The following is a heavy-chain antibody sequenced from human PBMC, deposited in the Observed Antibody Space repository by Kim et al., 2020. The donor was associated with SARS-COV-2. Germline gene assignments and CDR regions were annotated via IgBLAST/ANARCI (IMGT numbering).Heavy chain of an antibody. CDR3: TTDSMR. CDR1: GIPFSNAW. Sequence: GGSLRLSCAVSGIPFSNAWFNWVRQAPGKGLEWVGRIKSKSDGGTSDLAAPVKGRFAISRDDTKNTLYLLMNSLRTDDSSVCYCTTDSMRWGQGTLVTVS. V-gene: IGHV3-15*01. D-gene: IGHD2-2*01. J-gene: IGHJ4*02. CDR2: IKSKSDGGTS.